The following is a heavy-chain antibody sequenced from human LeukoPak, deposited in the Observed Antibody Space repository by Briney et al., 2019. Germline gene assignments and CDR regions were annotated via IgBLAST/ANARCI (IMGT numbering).Heavy chain of an antibody. Sequence: SVKVSRKASGGTFSSYAINWVRQAPGQGLEWMGRIIPMLGTVNYAQKFQGRVTIIADKLTSTAYMELSSLRSEDTAVYYCARDQKVGATPYFGMDVWGQGTTVTVSS. D-gene: IGHD1-26*01. V-gene: IGHV1-69*04. J-gene: IGHJ6*02. CDR3: ARDQKVGATPYFGMDV. CDR1: GGTFSSYA. CDR2: IIPMLGTV.